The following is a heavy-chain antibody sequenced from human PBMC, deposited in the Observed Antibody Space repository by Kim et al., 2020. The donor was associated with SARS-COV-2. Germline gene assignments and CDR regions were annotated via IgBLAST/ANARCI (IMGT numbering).Heavy chain of an antibody. V-gene: IGHV4-59*13. CDR1: GGSISSYY. CDR2: IYYSGST. J-gene: IGHJ6*02. CDR3: AGFSAYGPYYYYYGMDV. Sequence: SETLSLTCTVSGGSISSYYWSWIRQPPGKGLEWIGYIYYSGSTNYNPSLKSRVTISVDTSKNQFSLKLSSVTAADTAVYYCAGFSAYGPYYYYYGMDVWGQGTTVTVSS. D-gene: IGHD3-10*01.